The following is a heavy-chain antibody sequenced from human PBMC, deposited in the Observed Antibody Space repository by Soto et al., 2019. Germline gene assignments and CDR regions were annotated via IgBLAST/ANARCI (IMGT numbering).Heavy chain of an antibody. Sequence: GASVKVSCKASGGTFSSYAISWVRQAPGQGLEWMGGIIPIFGTANYAQKFQGRVTITADKSTSTAYMELSSLRSEDTAVYYCARDQYYYDSSGSSLDVWGQGTTVTVS. CDR1: GGTFSSYA. J-gene: IGHJ6*02. V-gene: IGHV1-69*06. CDR2: IIPIFGTA. CDR3: ARDQYYYDSSGSSLDV. D-gene: IGHD3-22*01.